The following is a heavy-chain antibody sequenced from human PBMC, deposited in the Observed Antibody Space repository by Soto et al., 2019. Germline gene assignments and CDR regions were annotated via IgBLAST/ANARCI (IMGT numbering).Heavy chain of an antibody. Sequence: QVQLVQSGAEVKKPGSSVRVSCQTSGGTFNGFGVAWVRQAPGQGLEWMGTIIPIIATTKYAQNFQGRVTITADASTGTAYMDLSSLRSEDTAVYYCARELKEPGSYYSYGLDVWGLGTTVTVSS. CDR2: IIPIIATT. J-gene: IGHJ6*02. V-gene: IGHV1-69*18. D-gene: IGHD3-10*01. CDR3: ARELKEPGSYYSYGLDV. CDR1: GGTFNGFG.